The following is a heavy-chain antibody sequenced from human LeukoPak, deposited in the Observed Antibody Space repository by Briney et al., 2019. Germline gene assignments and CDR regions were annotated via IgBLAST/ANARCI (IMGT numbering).Heavy chain of an antibody. J-gene: IGHJ3*02. CDR3: ARERYYDFWCGRDAFDI. D-gene: IGHD3-3*01. CDR1: GYTFTGYY. CDR2: INPNSGGT. Sequence: ASVKVSCKASGYTFTGYYMHWVRQAPGQGLEWMGWINPNSGGTNYAQKFQGRVTMTRDTSISTAYMELSRLRSDDTAVYYCARERYYDFWCGRDAFDIWGQGTMVTVSS. V-gene: IGHV1-2*02.